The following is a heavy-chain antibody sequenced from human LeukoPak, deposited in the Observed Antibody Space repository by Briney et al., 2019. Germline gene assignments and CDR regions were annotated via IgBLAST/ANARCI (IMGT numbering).Heavy chain of an antibody. Sequence: GGSLRLSCAASVFTFSTYPMSCVRQAPGKGLEWVSAISGSGGDTYYADSVKGRFTISRDNSKNTLYLQMNSLRAEDTALYYCATSSGWYPKYFDYWGQGTLVTVSS. D-gene: IGHD6-19*01. CDR3: ATSSGWYPKYFDY. J-gene: IGHJ4*02. CDR1: VFTFSTYP. V-gene: IGHV3-23*01. CDR2: ISGSGGDT.